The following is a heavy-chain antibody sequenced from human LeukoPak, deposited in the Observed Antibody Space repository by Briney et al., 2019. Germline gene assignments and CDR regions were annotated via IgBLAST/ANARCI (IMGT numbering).Heavy chain of an antibody. J-gene: IGHJ4*02. CDR1: GGSISSYY. Sequence: SETLSPTCTVSGGSISSYYWGWIRQPAGKGLEWIGRIYTSGSTNYNPSLKSRVTMSVDTSKNQFSLKLSSVTAADTAVYYCARDTFLAALGYFDYWGQGTLVTVSS. D-gene: IGHD6-6*01. V-gene: IGHV4-4*07. CDR3: ARDTFLAALGYFDY. CDR2: IYTSGST.